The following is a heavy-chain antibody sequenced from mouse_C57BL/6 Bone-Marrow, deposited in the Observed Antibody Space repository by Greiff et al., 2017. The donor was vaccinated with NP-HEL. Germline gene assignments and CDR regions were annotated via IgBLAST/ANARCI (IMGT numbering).Heavy chain of an antibody. D-gene: IGHD1-1*01. CDR2: IDPENGDT. CDR3: TTGVTTGGFAY. V-gene: IGHV14-4*01. J-gene: IGHJ3*01. Sequence: VQLQQSGAELVRPGASVKLSCTASGFNIKDDYMHWVKQRPEQGLEWIGWIDPENGDTEYASKFQGKATITADTSSNTAYLQLSSLTSEDTAVYYCTTGVTTGGFAYWGQGTLVTVSA. CDR1: GFNIKDDY.